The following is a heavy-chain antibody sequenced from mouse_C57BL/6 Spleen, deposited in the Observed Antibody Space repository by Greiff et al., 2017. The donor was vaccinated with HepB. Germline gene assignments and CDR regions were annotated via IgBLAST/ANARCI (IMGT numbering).Heavy chain of an antibody. CDR1: GYTFTSYT. CDR3: ARSRDDYFDY. V-gene: IGHV1-4*01. Sequence: QVQLQQSGAELARPGASVTMSCKASGYTFTSYTMHWVKQRPGQGLEWIGYINPSSGYTKYNQKFKDKATLTADKSSSTAYMQLSSLTSEDSAVYYCARSRDDYFDYWGQGTTLTVSS. CDR2: INPSSGYT. J-gene: IGHJ2*01.